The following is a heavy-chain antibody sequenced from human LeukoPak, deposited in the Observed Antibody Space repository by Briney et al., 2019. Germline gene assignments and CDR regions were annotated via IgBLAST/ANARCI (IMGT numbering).Heavy chain of an antibody. J-gene: IGHJ4*02. D-gene: IGHD3-22*01. CDR1: GFRFSSYA. V-gene: IGHV3-64*01. CDR2: ISIDGGDT. Sequence: GGSLRLSCAASGFRFSSYAMHWVRQAPGKGLEYVLAISIDGGDTFYASSVKGRFTISRDNSKSTLYLQMGSLRAEDMAVYYCARVLRDISGYYDYWGQGTLVTVSS. CDR3: ARVLRDISGYYDY.